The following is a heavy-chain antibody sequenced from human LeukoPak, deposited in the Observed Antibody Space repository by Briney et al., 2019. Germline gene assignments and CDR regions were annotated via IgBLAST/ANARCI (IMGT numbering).Heavy chain of an antibody. CDR3: AKDMDIVVVAWFDP. CDR1: GVTFSSYA. CDR2: ISGSGGST. V-gene: IGHV3-23*01. J-gene: IGHJ5*02. D-gene: IGHD2-15*01. Sequence: GASLRLSCAASGVTFSSYAMSWVRQAPGKGLEWVSAISGSGGSTYYADSVKGRFTISRDNYKNTLYMQMNSLRAEDTAVYYCAKDMDIVVVAWFDPWGQGTLVTVSS.